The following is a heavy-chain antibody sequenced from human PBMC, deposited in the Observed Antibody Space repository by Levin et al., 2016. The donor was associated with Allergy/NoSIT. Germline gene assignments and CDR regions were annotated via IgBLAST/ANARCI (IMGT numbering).Heavy chain of an antibody. CDR2: VDPSDSYA. CDR3: ARGSGNYGNWLDP. J-gene: IGHJ5*02. Sequence: GESLKISCKGSGYNFDDFWISWVRLMPGKGLEWMGRVDPSDSYADYGPSFHGRVTLSTDKSINTAYLEWSSLGASDSGIYYCARGSGNYGNWLDPWGQGTRVTVSS. D-gene: IGHD3-10*01. CDR1: GYNFDDFW. V-gene: IGHV5-10-1*01.